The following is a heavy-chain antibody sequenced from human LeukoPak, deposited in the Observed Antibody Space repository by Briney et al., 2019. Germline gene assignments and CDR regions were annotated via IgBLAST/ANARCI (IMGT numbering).Heavy chain of an antibody. V-gene: IGHV3-23*01. CDR2: ISGSGAST. CDR1: GFTFSSCW. CDR3: ATSYDMGWLIGY. D-gene: IGHD3/OR15-3a*01. Sequence: GGSLRPSCVASGFTFSSCWLSWVRQAPGKGLEWISGISGSGASTYYADSVKGRFTISRDDSRNTLYLQMNSLRAEDTALYYCATSYDMGWLIGYWGQGTLVTVSS. J-gene: IGHJ4*02.